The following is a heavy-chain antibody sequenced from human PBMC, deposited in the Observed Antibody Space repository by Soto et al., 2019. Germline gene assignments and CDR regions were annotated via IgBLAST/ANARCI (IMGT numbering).Heavy chain of an antibody. CDR3: AKGSEFSNSYTLDFDF. J-gene: IGHJ4*02. Sequence: PGGSLRLSCADSGFTFSGYAMSWVRQSPGRGLEWVSIISGNGGSTYYAASVKGRFTISRDNTKNTLYQQMDSLTAEDTAVYYCAKGSEFSNSYTLDFDFWGQGALVTVSS. CDR1: GFTFSGYA. V-gene: IGHV3-23*01. CDR2: ISGNGGST. D-gene: IGHD6-6*01.